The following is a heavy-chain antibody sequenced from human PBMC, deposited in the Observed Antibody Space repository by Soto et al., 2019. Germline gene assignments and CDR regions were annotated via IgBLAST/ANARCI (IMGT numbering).Heavy chain of an antibody. J-gene: IGHJ6*02. Sequence: EVQLVESGGGLVQPGGSLRLSCAASGLIFSDYHMDWVRQAPGKGLEWVGRIRRKANSYTTEYAASVKGRFTISRDDSKNSLYLQMNILKTEDTDVYYCAMLGGWSGGSNDMDVWGQGTTFTVSS. CDR3: AMLGGWSGGSNDMDV. D-gene: IGHD6-19*01. V-gene: IGHV3-72*01. CDR1: GLIFSDYH. CDR2: IRRKANSYTT.